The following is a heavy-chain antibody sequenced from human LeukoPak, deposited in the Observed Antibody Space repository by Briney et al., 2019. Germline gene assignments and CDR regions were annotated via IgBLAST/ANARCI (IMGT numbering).Heavy chain of an antibody. V-gene: IGHV3-49*04. J-gene: IGHJ6*03. Sequence: HAGGSLRLSCTASGFTFGDYAMSWVRQAPGKGLEWVGFIRSKAYGGTTEYAASVKGRFTISRDDSKSIAYLQMNSLKTEDTAVYYCTSGPYYYCMDVWGKGTTVTVSS. CDR1: GFTFGDYA. CDR3: TSGPYYYCMDV. CDR2: IRSKAYGGTT.